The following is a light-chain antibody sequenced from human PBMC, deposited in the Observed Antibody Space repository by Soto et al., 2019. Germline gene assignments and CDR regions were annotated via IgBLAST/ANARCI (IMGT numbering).Light chain of an antibody. J-gene: IGKJ1*01. V-gene: IGKV1-5*03. Sequence: DIQMTQSPSTLSASVGDTVTITCRASQSFSNWLAWYQQKPGKATKFLIYKASTLESRVPSRFNGSGSGTEFTLTISSLQPDDFATYYCQQYNSYSWTFGQGTKVEIK. CDR1: QSFSNW. CDR2: KAS. CDR3: QQYNSYSWT.